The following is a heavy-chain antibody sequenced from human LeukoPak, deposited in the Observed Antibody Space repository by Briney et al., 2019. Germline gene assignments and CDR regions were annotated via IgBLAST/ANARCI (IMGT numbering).Heavy chain of an antibody. Sequence: SETLSLTCAVYGGSFSGYYWSWIRQPPGKGLEWIGEINHSGSTNYNPSLKSRVTISADTSKNQFSLKLSSVTAADTAVYYCAREGYDSSGYQGAFDIWGQGTMVTVSS. CDR2: INHSGST. J-gene: IGHJ3*02. CDR1: GGSFSGYY. V-gene: IGHV4-34*01. D-gene: IGHD3-22*01. CDR3: AREGYDSSGYQGAFDI.